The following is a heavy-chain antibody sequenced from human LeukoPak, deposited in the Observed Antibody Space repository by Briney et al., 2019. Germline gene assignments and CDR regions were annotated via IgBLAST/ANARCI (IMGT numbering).Heavy chain of an antibody. Sequence: GGSLRLSCAASGFTFSNAWMSWVRQAPGKGLECVARIKSKTHAGTTDYAAPVEGRFTISRDDSENTLYLQMNSLITEDTAVYYCTTSPLPGLDYWGQGTLVTVSS. D-gene: IGHD1-14*01. CDR1: GFTFSNAW. CDR2: IKSKTHAGTT. J-gene: IGHJ4*02. V-gene: IGHV3-15*01. CDR3: TTSPLPGLDY.